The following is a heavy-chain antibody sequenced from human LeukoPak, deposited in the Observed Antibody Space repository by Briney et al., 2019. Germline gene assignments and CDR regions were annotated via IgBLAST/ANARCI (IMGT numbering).Heavy chain of an antibody. CDR1: GSTFDDYA. CDR3: AKDGEAGYDFWSGYFDP. D-gene: IGHD3-3*01. CDR2: ISWDGGST. Sequence: GGSLRLSCAASGSTFDDYAMHWVRQAPGKGLEWVSLISWDGGSTYYADSVKGRFTISRDNSKNSLYLQMNSLRAEDTALYYCAKDGEAGYDFWSGYFDPWGQGTLVTVSS. V-gene: IGHV3-43D*04. J-gene: IGHJ5*02.